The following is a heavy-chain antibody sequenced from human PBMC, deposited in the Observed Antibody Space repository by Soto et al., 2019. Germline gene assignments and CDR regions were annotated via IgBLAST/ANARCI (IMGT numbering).Heavy chain of an antibody. Sequence: SETLSLTCAVYGGSFSGYYWSWIRQPPGKGLEWIGEINHSGSTNYNPSLKSRVTISVDTSKNQFSLKLSSVTAADTAAYYCARAEGNYDFWSGYYSNYYYGMDVWGEGTTVTVAS. CDR2: INHSGST. CDR3: ARAEGNYDFWSGYYSNYYYGMDV. V-gene: IGHV4-34*01. CDR1: GGSFSGYY. J-gene: IGHJ6*04. D-gene: IGHD3-3*01.